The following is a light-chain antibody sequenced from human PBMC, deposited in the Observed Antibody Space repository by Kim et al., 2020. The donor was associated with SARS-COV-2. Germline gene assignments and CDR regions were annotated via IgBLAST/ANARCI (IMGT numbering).Light chain of an antibody. V-gene: IGKV1-39*01. J-gene: IGKJ1*01. CDR2: NAS. Sequence: DIQMTQSPSSLSASVGDSVTITCRASQSISSYLNWYQQNLGKAPKSLIYNASSLHSGVPSRFSGSGSGTDFTLTISSVQPEDVGTYNCQQGYTTPRTFGQGTKVDIK. CDR3: QQGYTTPRT. CDR1: QSISSY.